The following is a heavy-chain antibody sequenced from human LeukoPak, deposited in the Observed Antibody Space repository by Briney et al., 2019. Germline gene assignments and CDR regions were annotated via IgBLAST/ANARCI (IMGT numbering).Heavy chain of an antibody. CDR1: GFTFSSYA. D-gene: IGHD6-19*01. Sequence: GSLRLSCAASGFTFSSYAMHWVRQAPGKGLEWVAGISYDGSNKYYPDSVKGRFTISRDNSKNTLYLQMNSLRAEDTAVYYCARALRGSGWSAFGYWGQGTLVTVSS. CDR2: ISYDGSNK. J-gene: IGHJ4*02. V-gene: IGHV3-30-3*01. CDR3: ARALRGSGWSAFGY.